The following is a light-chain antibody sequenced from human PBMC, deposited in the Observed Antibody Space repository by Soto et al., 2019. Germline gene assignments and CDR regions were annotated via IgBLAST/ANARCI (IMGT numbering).Light chain of an antibody. CDR1: QGIIDY. J-gene: IGKJ1*01. Sequence: DIQMTQSPSSLSASVGDRVTITCRASQGIIDYLAWYQQKPGKAPKLLIYAASTLQSGVPSRFSGSGAGTDFTLTISGLQPEDVATYFCQKYNSAPQTFGQVTKVEIK. V-gene: IGKV1-27*01. CDR3: QKYNSAPQT. CDR2: AAS.